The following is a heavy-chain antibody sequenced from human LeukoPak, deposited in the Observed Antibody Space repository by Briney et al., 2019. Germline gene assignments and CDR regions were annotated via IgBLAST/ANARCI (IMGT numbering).Heavy chain of an antibody. Sequence: GASVKVSCKASGYTFTGYFMHWVRQAPGQGFAWMGWIDPNSGGTNYAQNFQGRVTMTRDTSISTAHMELSRLRSDDTAVYYCARVRVTGSYGLDLGHWGQGTLVTVSS. CDR1: GYTFTGYF. CDR3: ARVRVTGSYGLDLGH. D-gene: IGHD1-26*01. V-gene: IGHV1-2*02. J-gene: IGHJ4*02. CDR2: IDPNSGGT.